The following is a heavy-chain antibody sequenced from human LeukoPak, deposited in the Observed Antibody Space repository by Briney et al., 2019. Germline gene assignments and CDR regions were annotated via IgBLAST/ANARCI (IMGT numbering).Heavy chain of an antibody. J-gene: IGHJ4*02. Sequence: PGRSLRLSCAASGFTFDDYAMHWVRQAPGKGLEWVSGISWNSGSIGYADSVKGRFTISRDNAKNSLYLQMNSLRAEDTALYYCAPSDGISGFDYWGQGTLVTVSS. CDR1: GFTFDDYA. CDR3: APSDGISGFDY. V-gene: IGHV3-9*01. CDR2: ISWNSGSI. D-gene: IGHD3-10*01.